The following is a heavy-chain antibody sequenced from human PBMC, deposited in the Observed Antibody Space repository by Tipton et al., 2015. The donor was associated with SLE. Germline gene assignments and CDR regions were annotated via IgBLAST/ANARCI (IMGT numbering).Heavy chain of an antibody. V-gene: IGHV3-9*01. J-gene: IGHJ4*02. CDR3: VRNGDYDTEESDF. D-gene: IGHD4-17*01. CDR2: ISAKSVTK. CDR1: GYSISSGYY. Sequence: LSLTCKVSGYSISSGYYWGWIRQSPGRGLEWVSGISAKSVTKVYADSVKGRFTISRDNAKNFLYLQMNSLRPEDTAFCYCVRNGDYDTEESDFWGQGTLVTVSS.